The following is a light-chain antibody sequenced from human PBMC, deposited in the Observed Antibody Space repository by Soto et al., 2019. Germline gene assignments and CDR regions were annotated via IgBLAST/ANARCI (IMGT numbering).Light chain of an antibody. CDR2: EGT. J-gene: IGLJ1*01. Sequence: QSVLTQPASVSGSPGQSITVSCAGTSSDVGGYNLVSWYQQHPGKAPKLTIYEGTERPSGISPRFSGSKSGNTASLTISGLQAEDEADYYCSSYTSSSIYVFGSGTKVTVL. CDR1: SSDVGGYNL. CDR3: SSYTSSSIYV. V-gene: IGLV2-23*01.